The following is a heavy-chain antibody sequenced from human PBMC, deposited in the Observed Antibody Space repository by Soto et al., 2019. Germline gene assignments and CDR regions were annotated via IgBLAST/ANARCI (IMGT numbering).Heavy chain of an antibody. CDR1: GFTFSSYA. CDR3: AKALPMQNYAPTLFDY. CDR2: ISGSGGST. D-gene: IGHD2-2*01. V-gene: IGHV3-23*01. Sequence: EVQLLESGGGLVQPGGSLRLSCAASGFTFSSYAMSWVRQAPGKGLEWVSAISGSGGSTYYADSVKGRFTISRDNSKNTLYLQMNSLRAEDTAVYYCAKALPMQNYAPTLFDYWGQGTLVTVSS. J-gene: IGHJ4*02.